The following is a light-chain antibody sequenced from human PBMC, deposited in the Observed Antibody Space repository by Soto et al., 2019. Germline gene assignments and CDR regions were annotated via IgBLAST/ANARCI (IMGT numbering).Light chain of an antibody. CDR2: GAS. V-gene: IGKV3-20*01. CDR1: QSVSSSY. CDR3: QQYGSSPQT. J-gene: IGKJ4*01. Sequence: EIVLTRSPGTLSLSPGERATLSCRASQSVSSSYLAWYQQKPGQAPRLLIYGASNRATGIPDRFSGSGSGTDFTLTISRLEPEDFAVYYCQQYGSSPQTFGGGTKVEIK.